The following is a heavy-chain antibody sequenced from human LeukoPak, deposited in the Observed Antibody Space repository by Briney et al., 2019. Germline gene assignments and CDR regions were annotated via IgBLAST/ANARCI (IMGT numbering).Heavy chain of an antibody. CDR3: ARARSFAITPDY. Sequence: APVKVSCKASGYTFTSYGISLVRQAPGPGLEWMGIIIPSDGSTTYAQKFQGRVTLTRDTSTSTLHMELSSLRSEDTAVYYCARARSFAITPDYWGQGTLVTVSS. CDR1: GYTFTSYG. J-gene: IGHJ4*02. V-gene: IGHV1-46*01. D-gene: IGHD5-24*01. CDR2: IIPSDGST.